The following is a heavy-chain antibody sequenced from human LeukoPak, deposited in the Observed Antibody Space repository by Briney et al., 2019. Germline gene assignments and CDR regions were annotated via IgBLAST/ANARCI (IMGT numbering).Heavy chain of an antibody. V-gene: IGHV1-2*02. Sequence: ASVKVSCNASGYTFTGYYMHGVRQAPGQGLEWMGWINPNSGGTNYAQKFQGRVTMTRDTSISTAYMELSRLRSDDTAVYYCAVITMVRGVINNWGQGTLVTVSS. J-gene: IGHJ4*02. CDR3: AVITMVRGVINN. CDR2: INPNSGGT. D-gene: IGHD3-10*01. CDR1: GYTFTGYY.